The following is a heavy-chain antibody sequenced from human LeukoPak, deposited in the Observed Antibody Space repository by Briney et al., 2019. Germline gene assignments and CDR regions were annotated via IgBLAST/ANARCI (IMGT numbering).Heavy chain of an antibody. CDR3: ARAGVVVITYSLVPDAFDI. D-gene: IGHD3-22*01. CDR1: GYTFTSYY. V-gene: IGHV1-46*01. J-gene: IGHJ3*02. Sequence: GASVKVSCKASGYTFTSYYMHWVRQAPGQGLEWMGIISPSGGSTSYAQKFQGRVTMTRDTSTSTVYMELSSLRSEDTAVYYCARAGVVVITYSLVPDAFDIWGQGTMVTVSS. CDR2: ISPSGGST.